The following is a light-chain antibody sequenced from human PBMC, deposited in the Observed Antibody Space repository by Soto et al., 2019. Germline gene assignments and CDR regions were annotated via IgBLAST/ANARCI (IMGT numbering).Light chain of an antibody. V-gene: IGKV3-20*01. CDR1: QTVISGY. CDR2: GAF. J-gene: IGKJ2*01. CDR3: QQYGSSPT. Sequence: EIVLTQSPGSLSLSPGARATLSCRASQTVISGYLAWYQQKPGQAPRLLIYGAFSRATGIPGRFSGSGSGTDFTLTISRLEPEDFAVYYCQQYGSSPTFGQGTKLEIQ.